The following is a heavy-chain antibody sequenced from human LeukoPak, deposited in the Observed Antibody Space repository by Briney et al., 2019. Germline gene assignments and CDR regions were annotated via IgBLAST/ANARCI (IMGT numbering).Heavy chain of an antibody. Sequence: SETLSLTCTVSGGSISSYYWSWIRQPPGKGLEWIGYIYYSGSTNYNPSRKSRVTISVDTSKNQFSLKLSSVTAADTAVYYCARLAVGELLPFDYWGQGTLVTVSS. CDR1: GGSISSYY. D-gene: IGHD3-10*01. V-gene: IGHV4-59*01. J-gene: IGHJ4*02. CDR3: ARLAVGELLPFDY. CDR2: IYYSGST.